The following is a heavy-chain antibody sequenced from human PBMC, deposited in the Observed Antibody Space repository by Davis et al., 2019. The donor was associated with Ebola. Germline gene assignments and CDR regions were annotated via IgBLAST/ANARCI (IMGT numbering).Heavy chain of an antibody. V-gene: IGHV3-30*03. D-gene: IGHD5-24*01. CDR1: GFTFSSYG. Sequence: GESLKISCAASGFTFSSYGMHWVRQAPGKGLEWVAVISYDGSNKYYADSVKGRFTISRDNSKNTLYLQMNSLRAEDTAVYYCARERWLSSYYFDYWGQGTLVTVSS. CDR3: ARERWLSSYYFDY. J-gene: IGHJ4*02. CDR2: ISYDGSNK.